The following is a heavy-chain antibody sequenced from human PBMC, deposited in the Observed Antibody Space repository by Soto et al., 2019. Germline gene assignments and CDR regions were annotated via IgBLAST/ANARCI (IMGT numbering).Heavy chain of an antibody. Sequence: GESLKISCKGSGYSFTSYWISWVRQMPGKGLEWMGRIDPSDSYTNYSPSFQGHVTISADKSISTAYLQWSSLKASDTAMYYCARAGRDPVGAPYYYGMDVWGQGTTVTVS. J-gene: IGHJ6*02. CDR2: IDPSDSYT. CDR3: ARAGRDPVGAPYYYGMDV. D-gene: IGHD1-26*01. CDR1: GYSFTSYW. V-gene: IGHV5-10-1*01.